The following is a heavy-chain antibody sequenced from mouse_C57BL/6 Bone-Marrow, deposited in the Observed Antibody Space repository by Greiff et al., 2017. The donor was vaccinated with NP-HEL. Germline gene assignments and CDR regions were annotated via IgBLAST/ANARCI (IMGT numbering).Heavy chain of an antibody. CDR2: IYPGSGST. D-gene: IGHD2-2*01. Sequence: QVHVKQPGAELVKPGASVKMSCKASGYTFTSYWITWVKQRPGQGLEWIGDIYPGSGSTNYNEKFKSKATLTVDTSSSTAYMQLSSLTSEDSAVYYCARESLWLRRGYFDYWGQGTTLTVSS. V-gene: IGHV1-55*01. CDR1: GYTFTSYW. CDR3: ARESLWLRRGYFDY. J-gene: IGHJ2*01.